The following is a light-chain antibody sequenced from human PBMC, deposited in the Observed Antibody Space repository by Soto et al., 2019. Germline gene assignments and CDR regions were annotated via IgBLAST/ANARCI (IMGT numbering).Light chain of an antibody. CDR1: QSISEW. Sequence: DIQMTQSPSTLSASIGDRVTVTCRASQSISEWLAWYQQKPGKAPKLLIYKASTLESGVPSRFSGSGFGTEFTLTISSLQPDDFATYYCQQYNTLGTLGQGTKV. CDR3: QQYNTLGT. V-gene: IGKV1-5*03. CDR2: KAS. J-gene: IGKJ1*01.